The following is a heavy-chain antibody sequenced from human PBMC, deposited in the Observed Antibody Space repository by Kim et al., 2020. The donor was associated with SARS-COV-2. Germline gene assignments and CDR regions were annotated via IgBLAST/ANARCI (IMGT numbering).Heavy chain of an antibody. CDR1: GFTFSGSA. D-gene: IGHD3-10*01. CDR3: TRRQDSRGSGYGMDV. CDR2: IRSKANCYAT. V-gene: IGHV3-73*01. Sequence: GGSLRLSCAASGFTFSGSAMHWVRQASGKGLEWVGRIRSKANCYATAYAASVKGRFTISRDDSKNTAYMQMNSLKTEDTAVYYCTRRQDSRGSGYGMDVWGQGTTVTVSS. J-gene: IGHJ6*02.